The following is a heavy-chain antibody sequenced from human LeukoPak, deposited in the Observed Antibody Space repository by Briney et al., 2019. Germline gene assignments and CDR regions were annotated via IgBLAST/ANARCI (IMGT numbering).Heavy chain of an antibody. D-gene: IGHD1-26*01. CDR1: GGSISSYY. CDR2: IYYSGST. Sequence: SETLSLTCTVSGGSISSYYWSWIRPPPGKGLEWIGYIYYSGSTKYNPSLKSRVTISVDTSKNQFSLKLGSVTAADTAVYYCARHLPKWGWDYWGQGTLVTVSS. V-gene: IGHV4-59*08. J-gene: IGHJ4*02. CDR3: ARHLPKWGWDY.